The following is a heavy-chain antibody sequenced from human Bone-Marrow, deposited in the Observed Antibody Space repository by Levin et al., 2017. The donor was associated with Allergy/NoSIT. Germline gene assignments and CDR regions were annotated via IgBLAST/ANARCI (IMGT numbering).Heavy chain of an antibody. J-gene: IGHJ4*02. Sequence: SQTLSLTCAVSGYSISDYYWGWIRQPPGKGLEWIGSIYHSGGTNYNPSLKSRVTISVDTSKNQFSLNLSSVTAADTAVYYCAREGTPQSWDYWGQGALVTVSS. CDR3: AREGTPQSWDY. D-gene: IGHD1-14*01. CDR1: GYSISDYY. V-gene: IGHV4-38-2*02. CDR2: IYHSGGT.